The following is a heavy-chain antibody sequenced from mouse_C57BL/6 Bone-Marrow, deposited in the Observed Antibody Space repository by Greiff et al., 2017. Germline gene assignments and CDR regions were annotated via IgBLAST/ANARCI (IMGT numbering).Heavy chain of an antibody. CDR2: INPNNGGT. CDR3: ARRGQLRLPDPYYFDY. J-gene: IGHJ2*01. D-gene: IGHD3-2*02. V-gene: IGHV1-26*01. Sequence: EVQLQQSGPELVKPGASVKISCKASGYTFTDYYMNWVKQSHGKSLEWIGDINPNNGGTSYNQKFKGKATLTVYKSSSTAYMELRSLTSEDSAVYYCARRGQLRLPDPYYFDYWGQGTTLTVSS. CDR1: GYTFTDYY.